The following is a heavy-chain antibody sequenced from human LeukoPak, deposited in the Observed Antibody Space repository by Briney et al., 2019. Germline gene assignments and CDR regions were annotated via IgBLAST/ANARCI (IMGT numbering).Heavy chain of an antibody. Sequence: SQTLSLTCAISGDSVSSNSAAWNWIRQSPSRGLEWLGRTYYRSKWYYDYATSVKGRITINPDTSKNQFSLQLSSVTSEDTAVYYRAKAYCVRLGAESYYYFYVDVWGKGTTITVSS. CDR2: TYYRSKWYY. CDR3: AKAYCVRLGAESYYYFYVDV. CDR1: GDSVSSNSAA. V-gene: IGHV6-1*01. D-gene: IGHD3-16*01. J-gene: IGHJ6*03.